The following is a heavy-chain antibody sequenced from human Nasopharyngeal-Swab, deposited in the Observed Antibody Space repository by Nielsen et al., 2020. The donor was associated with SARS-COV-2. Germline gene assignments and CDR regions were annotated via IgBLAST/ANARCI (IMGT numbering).Heavy chain of an antibody. CDR2: ISGSGGST. V-gene: IGHV3-23*01. D-gene: IGHD4-17*01. Sequence: GESLKISCAASGFTFSSYAMSWVRRAPGKGLEWVSAISGSGGSTYYADSVKGRFTISRDNSKNTLYLQMNSLRAEDTAVYYCARATVTTSNWGQGTLVTVSS. CDR3: ARATVTTSN. CDR1: GFTFSSYA. J-gene: IGHJ4*02.